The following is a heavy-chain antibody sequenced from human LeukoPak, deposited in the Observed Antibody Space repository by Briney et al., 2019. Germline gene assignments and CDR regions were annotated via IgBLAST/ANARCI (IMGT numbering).Heavy chain of an antibody. Sequence: GASVKVSCKASGYTFTSYYMHWVRQAPGQGLEWMGIIDPTGVPTYAQKLQGRVTMTTDTSTSTAYMELRSLRSDDTAVYYCAYLWSAGGVQADYWGQGTLVTVSS. J-gene: IGHJ4*02. V-gene: IGHV1-46*01. D-gene: IGHD1-1*01. CDR2: IDPTGVP. CDR1: GYTFTSYY. CDR3: AYLWSAGGVQADY.